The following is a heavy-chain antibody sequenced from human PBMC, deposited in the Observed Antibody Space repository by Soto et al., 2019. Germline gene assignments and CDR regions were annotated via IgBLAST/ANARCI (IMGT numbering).Heavy chain of an antibody. V-gene: IGHV4-34*01. CDR2: INHSGST. Sequence: SETLSLTCAVYGGSFSGYYWSWIRQPPGKGLEWIGEINHSGSTNYNPSLKSRVTISVDTSKDQFSLKLSSVTAADTAVYYCARRYRYFDWYKENWFDPWGQGTLVTVSS. D-gene: IGHD3-9*01. CDR3: ARRYRYFDWYKENWFDP. J-gene: IGHJ5*02. CDR1: GGSFSGYY.